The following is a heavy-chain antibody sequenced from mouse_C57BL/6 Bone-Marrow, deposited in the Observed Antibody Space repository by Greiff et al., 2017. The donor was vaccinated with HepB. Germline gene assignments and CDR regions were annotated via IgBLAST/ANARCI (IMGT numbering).Heavy chain of an antibody. CDR3: ARKDNYEGEMDY. D-gene: IGHD1-3*01. J-gene: IGHJ4*01. Sequence: QVQLQQPGAELVRPGSSVKLSCKASGYTFTSYWMHWVKQRPIQGLEWIGNIDPSDSETHYNQKFKDKATLTVDKSSSTAYMQLSSLTSEDSAAYYCARKDNYEGEMDYWGQGTSVTVSS. CDR2: IDPSDSET. V-gene: IGHV1-52*01. CDR1: GYTFTSYW.